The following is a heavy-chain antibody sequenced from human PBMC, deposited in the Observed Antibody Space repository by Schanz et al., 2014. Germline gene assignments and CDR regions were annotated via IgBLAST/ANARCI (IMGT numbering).Heavy chain of an antibody. V-gene: IGHV3-23*01. CDR1: GFNFKAYA. CDR2: IEFSGGTT. D-gene: IGHD5-12*01. CDR3: ARDGGRDGYNLAFDV. J-gene: IGHJ3*01. Sequence: EVQLLESGGGLVQPGGSLRLSCAASGFNFKAYAMSWVRQAPGKGLEWVSGIEFSGGTTYYADSVKGRFTISRDNSKNILTMQMSSLRAEDTAVYFCARDGGRDGYNLAFDVWGQGTLVTVSS.